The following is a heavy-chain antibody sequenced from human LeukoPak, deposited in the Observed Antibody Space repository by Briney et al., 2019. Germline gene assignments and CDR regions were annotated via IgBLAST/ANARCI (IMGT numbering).Heavy chain of an antibody. J-gene: IGHJ4*02. D-gene: IGHD2-2*01. Sequence: SETLSLTCAVYGGSFSGYYWSWIRQPPGKGLEWIGEINHSGSTNYNPSLKSRVTISVDTSKNQFSLKLSSVTAADTAVYYCARASVGCSSTSCYSTQFDYWGQGTLVTVSS. CDR3: ARASVGCSSTSCYSTQFDY. CDR2: INHSGST. V-gene: IGHV4-34*01. CDR1: GGSFSGYY.